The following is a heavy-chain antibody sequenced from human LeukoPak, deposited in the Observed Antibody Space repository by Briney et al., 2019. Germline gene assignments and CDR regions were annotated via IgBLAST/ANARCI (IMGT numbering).Heavy chain of an antibody. V-gene: IGHV1-2*06. CDR2: INPNSGGT. CDR3: ARVRRYCSGGSCYQDAFDI. J-gene: IGHJ3*02. D-gene: IGHD2-15*01. Sequence: GASVKVSCKASGYTFTGDYMHWVRQAPGQGLEWMGRINPNSGGTNYAQKFQGRVTMTRDTSISTAYMELSRLRSDDTAVYYCARVRRYCSGGSCYQDAFDIWGQGTMVTVSS. CDR1: GYTFTGDY.